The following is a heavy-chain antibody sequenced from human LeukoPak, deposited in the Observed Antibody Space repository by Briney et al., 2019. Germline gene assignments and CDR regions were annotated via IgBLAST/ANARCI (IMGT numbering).Heavy chain of an antibody. D-gene: IGHD2-8*01. CDR1: GLTFSRYA. V-gene: IGHV3-23*01. CDR2: ISDSGSST. Sequence: GGSLRLSCAASGLTFSRYAMSWVRQAPGKGLEWVSAISDSGSSTYYADSVKGRFTISRDNSKNTLYLQMNSLRTEDTAVYYCAGKSPGWSMAFDHWGQGILVTVSS. J-gene: IGHJ4*02. CDR3: AGKSPGWSMAFDH.